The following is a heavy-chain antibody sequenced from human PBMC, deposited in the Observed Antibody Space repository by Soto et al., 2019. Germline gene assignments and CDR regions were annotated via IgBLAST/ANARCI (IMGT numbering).Heavy chain of an antibody. D-gene: IGHD3-10*01. Sequence: SETLSLTCTVSGGSVTSGINYWNWIRQPPGKGLEWIGYIYHIGNTNYNPSLKGRVTISIDTSRNQVSLNLSSVTAADTAVYYCARETYSDSRTLNIHFDLWGQGTLVTVSS. CDR1: GGSVTSGINY. CDR3: ARETYSDSRTLNIHFDL. CDR2: IYHIGNT. J-gene: IGHJ4*02. V-gene: IGHV4-61*01.